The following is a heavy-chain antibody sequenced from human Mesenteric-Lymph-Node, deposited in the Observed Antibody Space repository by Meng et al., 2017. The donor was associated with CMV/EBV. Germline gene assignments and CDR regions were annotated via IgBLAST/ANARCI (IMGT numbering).Heavy chain of an antibody. CDR1: GFTVSSNY. V-gene: IGHV3-53*01. CDR3: ARGLFWTGAFDY. J-gene: IGHJ4*02. D-gene: IGHD3/OR15-3a*01. CDR2: IYSDGST. Sequence: GGSLRLSCTASGFTVSSNYMNWVRQAPGKGLEWVSMIYSDGSTFYADSVKGRFTISRDNSKNTLSLQMNSLRAEDTAVYYCARGLFWTGAFDYWGQGTLVTVSS.